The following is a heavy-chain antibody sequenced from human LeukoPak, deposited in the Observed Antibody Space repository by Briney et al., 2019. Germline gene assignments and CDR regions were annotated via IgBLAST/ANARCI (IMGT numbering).Heavy chain of an antibody. J-gene: IGHJ5*02. Sequence: ASVRVSYKACGYTFPRYYILGVPPAPAQGLEWMGLINPTGGSTGYAPKFQGRVTMTRDMSKSTDYMELSRLRSEDTAIYYCARDNSVGDNAWWFDPWGQGTLVTVSS. CDR1: GYTFPRYY. CDR3: ARDNSVGDNAWWFDP. D-gene: IGHD1-26*01. V-gene: IGHV1-46*01. CDR2: INPTGGST.